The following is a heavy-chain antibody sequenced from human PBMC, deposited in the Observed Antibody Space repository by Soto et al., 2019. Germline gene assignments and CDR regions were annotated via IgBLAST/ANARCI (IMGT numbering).Heavy chain of an antibody. D-gene: IGHD4-4*01. CDR3: ARGPLQGGYYFDY. V-gene: IGHV3-64*01. Sequence: EVQLVESGGGLVQPGGSLRLSCAASGFTFSSYAMHWVRQAPGKGLEYVSAISSNGGSTYYANSVKGRFTISRDNSKNTLYLQMGSLRAEDMAVYYCARGPLQGGYYFDYWGQGTLVTVSS. CDR1: GFTFSSYA. J-gene: IGHJ4*02. CDR2: ISSNGGST.